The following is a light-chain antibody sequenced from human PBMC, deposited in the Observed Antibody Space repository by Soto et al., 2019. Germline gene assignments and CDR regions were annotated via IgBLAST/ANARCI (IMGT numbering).Light chain of an antibody. J-gene: IGKJ5*01. V-gene: IGKV3-11*01. CDR1: QSISSY. CDR3: QQRSNWPPIT. CDR2: DAS. Sequence: EIVLTQSPATLSLSPGERATLSCRASQSISSYLAWYQQEPGQAPRLLIYDASTRATGIPARFSGSGSGTDFTLTLSSLEPEDCAVYYCQQRSNWPPITFGQGTRLEIK.